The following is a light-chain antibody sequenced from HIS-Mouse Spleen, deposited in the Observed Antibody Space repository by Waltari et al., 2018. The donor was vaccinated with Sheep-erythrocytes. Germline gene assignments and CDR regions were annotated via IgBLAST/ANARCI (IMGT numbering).Light chain of an antibody. CDR1: QDISNY. CDR3: QQYDNLLALT. CDR2: DAS. V-gene: IGKV1-33*01. J-gene: IGKJ4*01. Sequence: DIQMTQSPSSLSASLGDRVTITYQASQDISNYLNWYQQKPGKAPKLLIYDASNLETGVPSRFSGSGSGTDFTFTISSLQPEDIATYYCQQYDNLLALTFGGGTKVEIK.